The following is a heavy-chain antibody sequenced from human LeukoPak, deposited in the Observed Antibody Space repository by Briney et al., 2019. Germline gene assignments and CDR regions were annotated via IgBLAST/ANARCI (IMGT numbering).Heavy chain of an antibody. J-gene: IGHJ4*02. CDR3: ARETTGSGRGLDY. CDR1: GGSISSSSYY. D-gene: IGHD3-10*01. CDR2: IYYSGST. V-gene: IGHV4-39*07. Sequence: PSETLSLTCTVSGGSISSSSYYWGWIRQPPGKGLEWIGSIYYSGSTYYNPSLKSRVTMSVDTSKNQFSLKLSSVTAADTAIYYCARETTGSGRGLDYWGQGTLVTVSS.